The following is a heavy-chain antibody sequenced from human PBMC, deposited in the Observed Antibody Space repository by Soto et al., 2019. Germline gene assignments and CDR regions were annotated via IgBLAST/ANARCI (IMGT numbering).Heavy chain of an antibody. Sequence: SETLSLTCTVSGGSVSSYYWGWIRQPPGKGLEWIGSIYYSGSTYYNPSLKSRVTISVDTSKNQFSLKLSSVTAADTAVYYCARPARYSSPSGFGYWGQGTLVTVSS. V-gene: IGHV4-39*01. CDR1: GGSVSSYY. D-gene: IGHD6-19*01. CDR3: ARPARYSSPSGFGY. CDR2: IYYSGST. J-gene: IGHJ4*02.